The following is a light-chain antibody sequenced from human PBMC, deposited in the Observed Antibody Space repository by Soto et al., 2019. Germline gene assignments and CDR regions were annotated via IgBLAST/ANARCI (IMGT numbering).Light chain of an antibody. J-gene: IGKJ2*01. CDR2: GAS. V-gene: IGKV3-15*01. Sequence: EIVMTQSPAPLSVSPGERATLSCRASQSVSSNLAWYQQKPGQAPRLLIYGASTRATRIPARFSGSGSGTEFTLTISSLQSEDFAVYFCQQYNYWPRTFGQGTKLEIK. CDR3: QQYNYWPRT. CDR1: QSVSSN.